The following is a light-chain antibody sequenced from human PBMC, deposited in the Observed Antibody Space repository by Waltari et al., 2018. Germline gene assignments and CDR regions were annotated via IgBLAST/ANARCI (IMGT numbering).Light chain of an antibody. J-gene: IGLJ3*02. CDR3: GTWDSGLAVWM. Sequence: QSVLTQPPSLSAAPGQKVTISCSGTSPNGGGNDVFWYQQFPGRAPRLLIYDRLEPPPGIPDRSFGSKFATTASLAITGLQTGDEADYYCGTWDSGLAVWMFGGGTRLTVL. CDR1: SPNGGGND. V-gene: IGLV1-51*02. CDR2: DRL.